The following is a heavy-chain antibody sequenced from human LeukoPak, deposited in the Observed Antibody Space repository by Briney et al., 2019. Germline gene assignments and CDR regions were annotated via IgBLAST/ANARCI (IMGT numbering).Heavy chain of an antibody. J-gene: IGHJ4*02. CDR2: ISGSGGST. Sequence: GGSLRLSCAASGFTFSSYAMSWVRQAPGKGLEWVSAISGSGGSTYYADSVKGRFTISRDNSKNTLYLHMNTLRAEDTAVYYCAKDTQSMIVVPYYFDYWGQGTLVTVSS. V-gene: IGHV3-23*01. CDR3: AKDTQSMIVVPYYFDY. D-gene: IGHD3-22*01. CDR1: GFTFSSYA.